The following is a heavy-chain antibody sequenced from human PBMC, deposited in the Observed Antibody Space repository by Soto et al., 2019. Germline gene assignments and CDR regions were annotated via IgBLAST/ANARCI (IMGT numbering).Heavy chain of an antibody. V-gene: IGHV3-53*02. CDR2: IYTGGST. CDR3: APSERYSNHNFDC. J-gene: IGHJ4*02. Sequence: EVQLVETGGGLIQPGGSLRLSCAASGFTVSDSYMNWVRQAPGKGLQWVSVIYTGGSTYYADPVKGRFTISRDTSKNTLYLQMNSLRAEDTAVYYCAPSERYSNHNFDCWGQGTLVTVSS. CDR1: GFTVSDSY. D-gene: IGHD4-4*01.